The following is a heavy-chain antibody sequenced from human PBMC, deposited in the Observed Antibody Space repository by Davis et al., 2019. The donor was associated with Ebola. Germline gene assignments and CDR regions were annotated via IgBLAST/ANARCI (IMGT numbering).Heavy chain of an antibody. CDR2: INPSGGST. Sequence: SVTVSRKASRYTFTSYYMHWVRPPPGQGLEWMGIINPSGGSTSYAQKFQGRVTMTRDTSTSTVYMELSSLRSEDTAVYYCARGVSKGDYVLYYYGMDVWGQGTTVTVSS. V-gene: IGHV1-46*01. CDR1: RYTFTSYY. J-gene: IGHJ6*02. D-gene: IGHD4-17*01. CDR3: ARGVSKGDYVLYYYGMDV.